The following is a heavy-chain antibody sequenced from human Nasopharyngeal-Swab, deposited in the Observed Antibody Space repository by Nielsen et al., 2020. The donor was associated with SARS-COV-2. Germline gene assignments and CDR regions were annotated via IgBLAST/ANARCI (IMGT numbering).Heavy chain of an antibody. V-gene: IGHV3-74*01. CDR2: INRDGSST. CDR3: AKEGRPGASLFPDY. J-gene: IGHJ4*02. CDR1: GFTFSSYW. Sequence: GGSLRLSCAASGFTFSSYWMHWVRQVPGKGLVWVSRINRDGSSTNFADSVKGRFTISRDNSKNTLYLQMNSLRAEDTAVYYCAKEGRPGASLFPDYWGQGTLVTVSS. D-gene: IGHD2-21*01.